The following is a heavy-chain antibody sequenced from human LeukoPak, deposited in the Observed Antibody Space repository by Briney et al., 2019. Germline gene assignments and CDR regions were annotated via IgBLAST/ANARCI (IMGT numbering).Heavy chain of an antibody. CDR1: GFTFSSYG. Sequence: GGSLRLSCAASGFTFSSYGMHWVRQAPGKGLEWVAVISYDGSNKYYADSVKGRFTISRDNSKNTLCLQMNSLRAEDTAVYYCAKSTIDYWGQGTLVTVSS. CDR2: ISYDGSNK. J-gene: IGHJ4*02. V-gene: IGHV3-30*18. CDR3: AKSTIDY. D-gene: IGHD2-2*01.